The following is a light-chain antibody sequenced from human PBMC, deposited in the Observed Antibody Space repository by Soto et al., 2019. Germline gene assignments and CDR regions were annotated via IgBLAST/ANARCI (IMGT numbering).Light chain of an antibody. J-gene: IGKJ2*01. CDR3: QQYNNWPPHT. Sequence: EIVMTQSPATLSVSPGERATLSCRASQSVSSNLAWYQQKPGQAPRLLIYGASTRATGIPARFSGSGSGTEFTFTISSLQSEDFAVYYCQQYNNWPPHTFGQGTKLEIK. V-gene: IGKV3-15*01. CDR1: QSVSSN. CDR2: GAS.